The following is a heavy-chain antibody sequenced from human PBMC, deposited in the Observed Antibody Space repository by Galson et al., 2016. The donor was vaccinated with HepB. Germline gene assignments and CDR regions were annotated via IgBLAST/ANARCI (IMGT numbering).Heavy chain of an antibody. CDR3: AIRGGYRGAENWFDP. CDR1: GGSMSGDSDH. D-gene: IGHD5-24*01. CDR2: IYHTGIT. J-gene: IGHJ5*02. V-gene: IGHV4-39*01. Sequence: ETLSLTCDVSGGSMSGDSDHWDWIRQTPEKGLEWIGSIYHTGITFHNPSLQSRLPLSLDTSKTQFSLHLGSVTAADTAVYYCAIRGGYRGAENWFDPWGQGVPVIVSS.